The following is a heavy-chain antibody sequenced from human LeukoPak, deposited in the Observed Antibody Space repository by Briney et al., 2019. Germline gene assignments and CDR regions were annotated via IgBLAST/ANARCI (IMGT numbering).Heavy chain of an antibody. CDR2: ISSSSSTI. D-gene: IGHD3-3*01. CDR1: GFTFSSYS. V-gene: IGHV3-48*01. CDR3: ARALDITIFGVVNPPGY. J-gene: IGHJ4*02. Sequence: PGGSLRLSCAASGFTFSSYSMNWVRKAPGKGLEWVSYISSSSSTIYYADSVKGRFTISRDNAKNSLYLQMNSLRAEDTAVYYCARALDITIFGVVNPPGYWGQGTLVTVSS.